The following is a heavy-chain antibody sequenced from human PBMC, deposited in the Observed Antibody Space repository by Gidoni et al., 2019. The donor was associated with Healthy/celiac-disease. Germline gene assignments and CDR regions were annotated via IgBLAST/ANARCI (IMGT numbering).Heavy chain of an antibody. CDR3: AKEGYSYGYYFDY. CDR1: GFTFSSYA. V-gene: IGHV3-23*01. D-gene: IGHD5-18*01. J-gene: IGHJ4*02. Sequence: EVQLLESGGGLVLPGGSLRLSCEASGFTFSSYAMSWVRQAPGKGLEWVSAISGSGGSTYYADAVKGRFTISRDNSKNTLYLQMNSLRAEDTAVYYCAKEGYSYGYYFDYWGQGTLVTVSS. CDR2: ISGSGGST.